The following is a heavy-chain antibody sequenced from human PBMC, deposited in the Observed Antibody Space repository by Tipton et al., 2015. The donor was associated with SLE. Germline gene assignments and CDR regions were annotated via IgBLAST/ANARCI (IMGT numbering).Heavy chain of an antibody. J-gene: IGHJ6*02. CDR1: GLSFNSFA. CDR2: ISYDGSKR. D-gene: IGHD3-22*01. Sequence: SLRLSCVASGLSFNSFAMHWVRQAPGKGLEWVALISYDGSKRYYADSVKGRFTISRDNSKNTLYLQMNNLRTEDTAVYYCARDYSSITMLVIIRAPYRMDVWGQGTTVTVSS. V-gene: IGHV3-30*04. CDR3: ARDYSSITMLVIIRAPYRMDV.